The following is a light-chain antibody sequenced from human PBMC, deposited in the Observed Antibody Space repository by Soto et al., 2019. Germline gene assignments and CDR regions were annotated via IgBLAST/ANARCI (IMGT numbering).Light chain of an antibody. V-gene: IGLV2-8*01. CDR2: EVS. J-gene: IGLJ3*02. Sequence: QSALTQSPSASGSPGQSVTISCTGTSSDVGNYKYVSWYQQHPGKAPKLMIYEVSKRTSGVPDRFSGSKSGNTASLTVAGIEAEDEADYYCSSYAGSNNWVFGGGTKVTVL. CDR3: SSYAGSNNWV. CDR1: SSDVGNYKY.